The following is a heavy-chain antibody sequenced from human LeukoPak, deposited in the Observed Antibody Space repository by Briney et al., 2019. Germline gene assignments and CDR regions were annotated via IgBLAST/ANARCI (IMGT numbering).Heavy chain of an antibody. CDR2: IIPIFGTA. D-gene: IGHD3-22*01. CDR3: ERVSYDSSGYCLGY. J-gene: IGHJ4*02. Sequence: SVKVSCKASGGTFSSYAISWVRQAPGQGVEWMGGIIPIFGTANYAQKLQGRVTITAEESTSTAYMELSSLRSEETDVYYCERVSYDSSGYCLGYWGQGTLVTVSS. CDR1: GGTFSSYA. V-gene: IGHV1-69*01.